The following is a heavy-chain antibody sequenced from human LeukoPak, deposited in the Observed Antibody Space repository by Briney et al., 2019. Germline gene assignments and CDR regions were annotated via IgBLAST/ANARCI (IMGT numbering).Heavy chain of an antibody. Sequence: GGSLRLSCVGSGFTLSSYSMRWVRQAPGKGLEWVSDIGGSGRSTFYADSVKGRFTISRDNSKNTLYLQMNSLRVEDTAAYYCAKDGRGYCSGGTCYLGWFDPWGQGTLVTVSS. CDR3: AKDGRGYCSGGTCYLGWFDP. V-gene: IGHV3-23*01. CDR2: IGGSGRST. J-gene: IGHJ5*02. CDR1: GFTLSSYS. D-gene: IGHD2-15*01.